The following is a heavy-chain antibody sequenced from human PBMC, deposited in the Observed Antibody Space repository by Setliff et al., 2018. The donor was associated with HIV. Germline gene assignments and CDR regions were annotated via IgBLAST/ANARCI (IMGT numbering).Heavy chain of an antibody. J-gene: IGHJ6*02. V-gene: IGHV3-7*01. CDR3: ARGPETYYYYGMDV. CDR2: IKQDGSEK. CDR1: GFTFSRYW. Sequence: PGGSLRLSCAASGFTFSRYWMSWVRQAPGKGLEWVANIKQDGSEKHYVDSVKGRFTISRDNAKNSLYLQMNSLRAEDTAVYYCARGPETYYYYGMDVWGQGTTVTVSS.